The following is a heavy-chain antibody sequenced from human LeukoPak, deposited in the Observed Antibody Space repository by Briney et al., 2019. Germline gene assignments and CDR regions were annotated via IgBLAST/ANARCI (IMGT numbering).Heavy chain of an antibody. D-gene: IGHD2-2*01. Sequence: ASVKVSCKASGYTFTNYAITWVRQAPGQGLEWMGIINPSGGSTSYAQKFQGRVTMTRDTSTSTVYMELSSLRSEDTAVYYCARSPPVSTSCYLGYWGQGTLVTVSS. CDR2: INPSGGST. CDR3: ARSPPVSTSCYLGY. V-gene: IGHV1-46*01. CDR1: GYTFTNYA. J-gene: IGHJ4*02.